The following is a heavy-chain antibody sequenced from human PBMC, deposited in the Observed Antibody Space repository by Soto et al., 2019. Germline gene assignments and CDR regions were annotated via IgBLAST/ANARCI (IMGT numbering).Heavy chain of an antibody. CDR3: TGGDSSSWRPHLDY. J-gene: IGHJ4*02. V-gene: IGHV4-59*01. Sequence: PSETLSLTCTVSGASIRSYYWSWIRQPPGKGLEWIGFIHHSGSTNYNPSLKSRLTMSVDTSKNQFSLKLSSVTAADTAVYYCTGGDSSSWRPHLDYWGQGTLVTVS. CDR1: GASIRSYY. D-gene: IGHD6-13*01. CDR2: IHHSGST.